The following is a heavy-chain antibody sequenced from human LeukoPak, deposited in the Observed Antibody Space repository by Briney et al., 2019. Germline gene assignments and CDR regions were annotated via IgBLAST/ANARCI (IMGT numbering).Heavy chain of an antibody. Sequence: SETLSLTCTVSGGSISSYYWSWIRQPPGKGLEWIGYIYYSGSTNYNPSLKSRVTISVDTSKNQFSLKLSSVTAADTAVYHCARQSWIQLWWTFDCWGQGTLVTVSS. J-gene: IGHJ4*02. CDR2: IYYSGST. V-gene: IGHV4-59*08. D-gene: IGHD5-18*01. CDR3: ARQSWIQLWWTFDC. CDR1: GGSISSYY.